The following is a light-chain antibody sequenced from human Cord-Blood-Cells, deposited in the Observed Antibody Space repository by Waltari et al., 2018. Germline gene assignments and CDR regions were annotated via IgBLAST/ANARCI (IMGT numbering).Light chain of an antibody. CDR2: LNSDGSH. J-gene: IGLJ2*01. Sequence: QLVLTQSPSASPSLVASLKLTCTLTSGNRSYAIPWHQQQPEKGPRYLMKLNSDGSHSKGDGIPDRFSGSSSGAERYLTISSLQSEDEADYYCQTWGTGVVVFGGGTKLTVL. V-gene: IGLV4-69*01. CDR1: SGNRSYA. CDR3: QTWGTGVVV.